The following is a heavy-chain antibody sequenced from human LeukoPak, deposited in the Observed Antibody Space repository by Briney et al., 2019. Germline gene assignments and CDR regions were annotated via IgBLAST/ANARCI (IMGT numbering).Heavy chain of an antibody. CDR2: IIPIFGTA. CDR3: ARDPSAPRLGSYYPRPFDY. CDR1: GGTFSRYA. Sequence: SVKVSCKASGGTFSRYAIRWVRQAPGQRLAWMGGIIPIFGTANYAQKFQGRVTITADESTSTAYMELSSLRSEDTAVYYCARDPSAPRLGSYYPRPFDYWGQGTLVTVSS. D-gene: IGHD3-10*01. V-gene: IGHV1-69*13. J-gene: IGHJ4*02.